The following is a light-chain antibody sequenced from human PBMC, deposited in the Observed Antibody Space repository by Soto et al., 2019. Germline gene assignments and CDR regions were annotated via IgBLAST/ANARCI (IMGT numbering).Light chain of an antibody. Sequence: EIVLTQSPATLSVSAGERATLSCRASQDVDSILAWYQQRPGQAPRLLIYAASTLASDMPCRFSGSGSATEFTLTISNLQSDDFATYYCQQVNSFPRAFGQGTKVDIK. CDR1: QDVDSI. J-gene: IGKJ1*01. CDR3: QQVNSFPRA. V-gene: IGKV3-15*01. CDR2: AAS.